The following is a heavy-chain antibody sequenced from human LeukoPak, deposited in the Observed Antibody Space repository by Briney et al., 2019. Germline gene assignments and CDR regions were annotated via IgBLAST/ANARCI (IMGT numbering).Heavy chain of an antibody. CDR3: ARRADNSGQYLDV. V-gene: IGHV4-59*01. D-gene: IGHD1-1*01. CDR1: GGSISGYY. Sequence: SETLSLTCTVSGGSISGYYWSWIRQSPGKGLEWIGYIYYSGSTNYNPSLKSRVTISVDTSKNQFSLKLNSVTAADTALYYCARRADNSGQYLDVWGQGSAVTVSS. CDR2: IYYSGST. J-gene: IGHJ6*02.